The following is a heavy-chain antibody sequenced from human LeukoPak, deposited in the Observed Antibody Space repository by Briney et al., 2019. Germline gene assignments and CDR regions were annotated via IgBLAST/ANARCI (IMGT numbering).Heavy chain of an antibody. CDR2: IYTSGST. CDR1: GGSISSGSYY. D-gene: IGHD6-13*01. Sequence: PSETLSLTCTVSGGSISSGSYYWSWIRQPAGKGLEWIGRIYTSGSTNYNPSLKSRVTISVDTPKNQFSLKLSSVTAADTAVYYCARHKRQEAAGYSSSWYVFYYYYMDVWGKGTTVTISS. CDR3: ARHKRQEAAGYSSSWYVFYYYYMDV. J-gene: IGHJ6*03. V-gene: IGHV4-61*02.